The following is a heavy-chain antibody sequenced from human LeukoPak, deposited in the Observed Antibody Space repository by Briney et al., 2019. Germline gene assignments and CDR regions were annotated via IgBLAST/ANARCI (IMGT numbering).Heavy chain of an antibody. V-gene: IGHV3-7*04. CDR3: AREDLWVGPDSGKTRHRFWEI. CDR1: GFTYRSYW. J-gene: IGHJ3*02. CDR2: IKKGGRDK. Sequence: GESLSLYCAASGFTYRSYWMSWLRDPPGEAQQWVDNIKKGGRDKYYVNTVKGRFTISRDNARNSLNLQMSSRRAEETAVYYCAREDLWVGPDSGKTRHRFWEIWGQGTMVTVSS. D-gene: IGHD3-10*01.